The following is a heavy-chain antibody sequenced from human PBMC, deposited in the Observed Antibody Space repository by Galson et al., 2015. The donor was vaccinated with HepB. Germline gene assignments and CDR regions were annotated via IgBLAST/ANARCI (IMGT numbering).Heavy chain of an antibody. CDR3: ARTRASDCSSTSCYYPDY. Sequence: SVKVSCKASGGTFSSYAISWVRQAPGQGLEWMGGIIPIFGTANYAQKFQGRVTITADESTSTAYMELSSLRSADTAVYYCARTRASDCSSTSCYYPDYWGQGTLVTVSS. CDR2: IIPIFGTA. V-gene: IGHV1-69*13. CDR1: GGTFSSYA. J-gene: IGHJ4*02. D-gene: IGHD2-2*01.